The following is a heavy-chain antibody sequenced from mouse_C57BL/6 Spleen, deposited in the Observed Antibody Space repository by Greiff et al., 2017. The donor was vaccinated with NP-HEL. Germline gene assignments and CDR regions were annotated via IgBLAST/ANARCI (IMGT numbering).Heavy chain of an antibody. CDR1: GYTFTSYW. J-gene: IGHJ4*01. V-gene: IGHV1-61*01. CDR3: SRAGLYGYAMDY. D-gene: IGHD1-1*01. CDR2: IYPSDSET. Sequence: QVQLQQPGAELVRPGSSVKLSCKASGYTFTSYWMDWVQQRPGQGLEWIGNIYPSDSETHYNQKFKDKATLTVDKSSSTAYMKLSSLTSEDSAVYYCSRAGLYGYAMDYWGQGTSVTVSS.